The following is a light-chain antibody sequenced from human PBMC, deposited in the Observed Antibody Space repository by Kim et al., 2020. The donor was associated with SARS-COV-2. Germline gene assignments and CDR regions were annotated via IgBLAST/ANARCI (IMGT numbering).Light chain of an antibody. CDR1: QAISND. CDR3: LQHSTYPFT. Sequence: ASEGEGVTFTCRASQAISNDLGGYQQNPGRAPKRLIYGASSLQSGVPSRFSGSGSGTEFTLTISSVQPEDFATYFCLQHSTYPFTLGQGTRLEIK. V-gene: IGKV1-17*01. CDR2: GAS. J-gene: IGKJ5*01.